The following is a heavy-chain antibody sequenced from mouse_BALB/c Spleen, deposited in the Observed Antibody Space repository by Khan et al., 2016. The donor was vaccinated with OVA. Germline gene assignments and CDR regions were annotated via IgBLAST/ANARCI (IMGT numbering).Heavy chain of an antibody. CDR3: ARNYDYDEGLAY. D-gene: IGHD2-4*01. CDR1: GFSLTSYG. V-gene: IGHV2-2*02. J-gene: IGHJ3*01. CDR2: IWSVGST. Sequence: QVQLEESGPGLVQPSQSLSITCTVSGFSLTSYGVHWVRQSPGKGLEWLGVIWSVGSTDYNAAFISRLNISKENSKSQAFFKMNSLQANDTAIYYCARNYDYDEGLAYWGQGTLVTVSA.